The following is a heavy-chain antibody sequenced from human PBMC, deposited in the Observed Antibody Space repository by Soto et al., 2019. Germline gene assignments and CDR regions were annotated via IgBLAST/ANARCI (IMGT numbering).Heavy chain of an antibody. CDR1: GYTFTSYG. CDR3: ARAGGYCSSTSCYEGGNWFDP. V-gene: IGHV1-18*01. J-gene: IGHJ5*02. D-gene: IGHD2-2*01. Sequence: GASVKVSCKASGYTFTSYGISWVRQAPGQGLEWMGWISAYNGNTNYAQKLQGRVTMTTDTSTSTAYMELRSLRSDDTAVYYCARAGGYCSSTSCYEGGNWFDPWGQGTLVTVS. CDR2: ISAYNGNT.